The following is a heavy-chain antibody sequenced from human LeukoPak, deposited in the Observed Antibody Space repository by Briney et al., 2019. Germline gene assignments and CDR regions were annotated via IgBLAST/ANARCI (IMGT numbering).Heavy chain of an antibody. CDR3: ATQTSRSRGSSWYGYAFDI. V-gene: IGHV3-64*01. CDR2: ISNNGGST. CDR1: GFTFSDSV. D-gene: IGHD6-13*01. J-gene: IGHJ4*02. Sequence: GGSLRLSCAASGFTFSDSVMHWVRQAPGRGLEYVSAISNNGGSTYYVNSVKGRFTISRDNSKNTLYLQMGSLGAEDMAVYYCATQTSRSRGSSWYGYAFDIWGQGTLVTVSS.